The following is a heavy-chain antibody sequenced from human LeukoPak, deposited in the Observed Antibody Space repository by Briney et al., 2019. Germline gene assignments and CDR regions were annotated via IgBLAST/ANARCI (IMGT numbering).Heavy chain of an antibody. J-gene: IGHJ4*02. CDR2: ISYDGSNK. V-gene: IGHV3-30*18. CDR1: GFTFSTSG. CDR3: AKNHYFDY. Sequence: PGGSLRLSCAASGFTFSTSGMHWVRQAPGKGLEWVALISYDGSNKYYADSVKGRFTISRDNSKNTLYLQMNSLRAEDTAVYYCAKNHYFDYWGQGTLVTVSS.